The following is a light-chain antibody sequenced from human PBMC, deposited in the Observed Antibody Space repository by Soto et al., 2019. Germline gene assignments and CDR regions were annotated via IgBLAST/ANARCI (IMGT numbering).Light chain of an antibody. J-gene: IGKJ1*01. CDR1: QSVSSK. V-gene: IGKV3-15*01. CDR3: QQYSNWPQT. Sequence: IMMAQSPATLSVSPGERATLSCRASQSVSSKLAWYQQKPGQAPRLLIYGASTRATGIPARFSGSGSGTEFTLTISSLQSEDFAVYYCQQYSNWPQTFGQGTKVDIK. CDR2: GAS.